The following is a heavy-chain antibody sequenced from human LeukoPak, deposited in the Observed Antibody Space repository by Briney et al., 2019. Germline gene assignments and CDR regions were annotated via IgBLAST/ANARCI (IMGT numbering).Heavy chain of an antibody. D-gene: IGHD1-26*01. CDR3: ARVVGAVAAYYFDY. J-gene: IGHJ4*02. CDR1: GYTFTSYG. V-gene: IGHV1-18*01. CDR2: ISAYNGNT. Sequence: ASVKVSCKASGYTFTSYGISRVRQAPGQGLEWMGWISAYNGNTNYAQKLQGRVTMTTDTSTSTAYMELRSLRSDDTAVYYCARVVGAVAAYYFDYWGQGTLVTVSS.